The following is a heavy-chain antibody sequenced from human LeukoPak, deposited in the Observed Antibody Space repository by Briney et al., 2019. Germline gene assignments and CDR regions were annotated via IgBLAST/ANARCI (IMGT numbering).Heavy chain of an antibody. V-gene: IGHV3-7*01. CDR3: ARDPSSRTQGHSVFGPVGGWFDP. D-gene: IGHD3-3*01. J-gene: IGHJ5*02. Sequence: GGSLRLSCEGSGFTFSSFRMTWVRQAPGKGLEWVATIKPDGGEKYYGASVKGRFTISRDNAKASLYLQMNTLRAEDTALYFCARDPSSRTQGHSVFGPVGGWFDPWGLGTLVTVSS. CDR1: GFTFSSFR. CDR2: IKPDGGEK.